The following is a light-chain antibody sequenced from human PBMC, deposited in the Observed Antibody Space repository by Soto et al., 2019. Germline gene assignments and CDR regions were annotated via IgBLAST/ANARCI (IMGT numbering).Light chain of an antibody. Sequence: EIVLTQSPATLSLSPGDRATLSCRASRSVGSYLAWYQQKPGQAPRLLIYDASIRATGIPARFSGSGSGADYTLTISSLEPEDFAIYYCQHTNSFPLTFGPGTKVDI. V-gene: IGKV3-11*01. CDR3: QHTNSFPLT. CDR2: DAS. J-gene: IGKJ3*01. CDR1: RSVGSY.